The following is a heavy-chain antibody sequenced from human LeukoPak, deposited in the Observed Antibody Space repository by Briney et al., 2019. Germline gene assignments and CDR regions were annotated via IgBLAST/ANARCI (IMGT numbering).Heavy chain of an antibody. CDR2: IYYSGST. D-gene: IGHD6-13*01. J-gene: IGHJ5*02. CDR3: ARGHSGYSSSWPEPDNWFDP. V-gene: IGHV4-59*01. CDR1: GGSISSYY. Sequence: SSETLSLTCTVSGGSISSYYWSWIRQPPGKGLEWIGYIYYSGSTNYNPSLKSRVTISVDTSKNQFSLKLSSVTAADTAVYYCARGHSGYSSSWPEPDNWFDPWGQGTLVTVSS.